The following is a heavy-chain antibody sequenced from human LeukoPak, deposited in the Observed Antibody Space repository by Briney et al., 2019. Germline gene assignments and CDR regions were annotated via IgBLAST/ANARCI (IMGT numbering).Heavy chain of an antibody. V-gene: IGHV4-39*01. Sequence: QLQLQESGPGLVKPSETLSLTCTVSGGSISSSSYYWGWIRQPPGKGLEWIGSIHYSGSTYYNPSLKSRVTISVDTSKNQFSRKLSYVTAADTAVYYCARHSSGWYSPYFQHWGQGTLVTVSS. D-gene: IGHD6-19*01. CDR3: ARHSSGWYSPYFQH. CDR1: GGSISSSSYY. J-gene: IGHJ1*01. CDR2: IHYSGST.